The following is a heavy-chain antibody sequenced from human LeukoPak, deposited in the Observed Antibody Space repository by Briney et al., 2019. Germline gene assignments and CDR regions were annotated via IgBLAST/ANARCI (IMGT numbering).Heavy chain of an antibody. CDR1: GFTFSSYG. J-gene: IGHJ3*02. V-gene: IGHV3-33*01. CDR2: IWYDGSNK. Sequence: GGSLRLSCAASGFTFSSYGMHWVRQAPGKGLEWVAVIWYDGSNKYYADSVKGRFTISRDNSKNTLYLQMNSLRAEDTAVYYCAREGYYDSSGYSDAFDIWGQGTMVTVSS. D-gene: IGHD3-22*01. CDR3: AREGYYDSSGYSDAFDI.